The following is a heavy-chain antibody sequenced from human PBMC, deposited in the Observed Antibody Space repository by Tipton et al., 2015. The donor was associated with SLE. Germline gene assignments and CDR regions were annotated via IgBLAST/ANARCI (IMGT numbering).Heavy chain of an antibody. CDR3: ARVLLVDLGNDAFDI. CDR1: GGPISSGSYY. D-gene: IGHD2-15*01. CDR2: IYTSGST. J-gene: IGHJ3*02. V-gene: IGHV4-61*02. Sequence: TLSLTCTVSGGPISSGSYYWSWIRQSAGKGLEWIGRIYTSGSTDYNPSLKSRVTMSVDTSKNQFFLKLSSVTAADTAVYYCARVLLVDLGNDAFDIWGQGTMVTVSS.